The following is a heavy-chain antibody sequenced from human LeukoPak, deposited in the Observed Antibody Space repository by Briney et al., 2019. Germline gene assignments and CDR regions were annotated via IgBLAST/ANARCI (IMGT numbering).Heavy chain of an antibody. CDR1: GFTFSNAW. Sequence: GGSLRLSCAASGFTFSNAWMSWVRQAPGKGLEWVGRIKSKTDGGTTDYAAPVKGRFTISRDDSKNTLYLQMNSLKTEDTAVYYCTTDLFVVVVPAVGYWGQGTLVTVSS. CDR2: IKSKTDGGTT. J-gene: IGHJ4*02. D-gene: IGHD2-2*01. CDR3: TTDLFVVVVPAVGY. V-gene: IGHV3-15*01.